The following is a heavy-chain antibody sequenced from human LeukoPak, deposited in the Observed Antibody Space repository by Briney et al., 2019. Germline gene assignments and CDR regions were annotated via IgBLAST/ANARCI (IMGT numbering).Heavy chain of an antibody. CDR1: GFTFSSYA. J-gene: IGHJ4*02. CDR3: AKGYSSGWAFDY. Sequence: GGSLRLSCAASGFTFSSYAMSWVRQAPGKGLEWVSAISDSGGSTYYADSVKGRFTISRDNSKNTLYLQMNSLRAEDTAVYYCAKGYSSGWAFDYWGQGTLVTVSS. CDR2: ISDSGGST. D-gene: IGHD6-19*01. V-gene: IGHV3-23*01.